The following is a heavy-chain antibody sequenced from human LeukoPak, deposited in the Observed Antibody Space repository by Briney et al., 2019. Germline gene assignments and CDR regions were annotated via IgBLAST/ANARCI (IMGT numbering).Heavy chain of an antibody. CDR3: ARDLNYDILTGYFVDANAFDI. CDR1: GGTFSSYA. V-gene: IGHV1-69*01. Sequence: ASVKVSCKASGGTFSSYAISWVRQAPGQGLEWMGGIIPIFGTANYAQKFQGRVTITADESTSTAYMELSSLRSEDTAVYYCARDLNYDILTGYFVDANAFDIWGQGTMVTVSS. J-gene: IGHJ3*02. CDR2: IIPIFGTA. D-gene: IGHD3-9*01.